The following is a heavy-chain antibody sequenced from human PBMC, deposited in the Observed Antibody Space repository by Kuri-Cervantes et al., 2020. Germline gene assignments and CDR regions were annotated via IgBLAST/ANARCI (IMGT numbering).Heavy chain of an antibody. Sequence: GSLRLSCTVSGGSISSYYWSWIRQPPGKGLEWIGYIYYSGSTNYNPSLKSRVTISVDTSKNQFSLKLSSVTAADTAVYYCARDRPSSGEWFGDFIITYYYYGMDVWGQGTTVTVSS. CDR1: GGSISSYY. V-gene: IGHV4-59*01. CDR2: IYYSGST. D-gene: IGHD3-10*01. CDR3: ARDRPSSGEWFGDFIITYYYYGMDV. J-gene: IGHJ6*02.